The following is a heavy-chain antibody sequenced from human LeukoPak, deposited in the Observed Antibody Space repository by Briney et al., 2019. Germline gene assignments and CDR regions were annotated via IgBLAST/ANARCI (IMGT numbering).Heavy chain of an antibody. CDR2: VHNVGST. V-gene: IGHV4-39*01. Sequence: SETLSLTCTVSGVSTTNGIYYWAWIRQAPGKGLEWIGSVHNVGSTYYNLSLRSRVTMSIDTSKNQFSLRLNSVTAADTAVYYCARHAEYNSGWHFYLDHWGQGILVTVSS. CDR3: ARHAEYNSGWHFYLDH. D-gene: IGHD6-19*01. CDR1: GVSTTNGIYY. J-gene: IGHJ4*02.